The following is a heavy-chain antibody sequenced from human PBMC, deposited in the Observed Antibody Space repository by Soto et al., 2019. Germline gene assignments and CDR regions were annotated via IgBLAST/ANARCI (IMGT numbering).Heavy chain of an antibody. J-gene: IGHJ3*02. V-gene: IGHV3-23*01. CDR2: ISGSGGST. CDR1: GFTFSSYA. CDR3: ASSGWDHDAFEI. D-gene: IGHD6-19*01. Sequence: GGSLRLSCAASGFTFSSYAMSWVRQAPGKGLEWVSAISGSGGSTYYADSVKGRFTISRDNSKNTLYLQMNSLRAEDTAVYYWASSGWDHDAFEIWGQGTMVTVSS.